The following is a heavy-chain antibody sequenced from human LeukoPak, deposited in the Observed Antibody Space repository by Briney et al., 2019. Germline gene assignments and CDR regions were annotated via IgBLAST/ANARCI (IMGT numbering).Heavy chain of an antibody. CDR2: INNRGTPT. Sequence: GGSLRLSCVASGFTFSSYEMNWVRQAPGKGLEWISYINNRGTPTDYADSVKGRFTISRDNAKNSLYLQMNSLRTEDTAVYYCAKVDNWKYGHHDFWGQGTLVTVSS. CDR1: GFTFSSYE. CDR3: AKVDNWKYGHHDF. J-gene: IGHJ4*02. V-gene: IGHV3-48*03. D-gene: IGHD1-1*01.